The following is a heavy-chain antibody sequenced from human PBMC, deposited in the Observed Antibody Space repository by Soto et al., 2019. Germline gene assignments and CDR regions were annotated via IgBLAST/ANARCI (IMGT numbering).Heavy chain of an antibody. CDR2: IWYDGSDK. CDR1: GFTFSSYG. V-gene: IGHV3-33*01. CDR3: ARTRLATVGTALFDY. D-gene: IGHD6-13*01. J-gene: IGHJ4*02. Sequence: LRLSCAASGFTFSSYGMHWVRQGPGKGLEWVAVIWYDGSDKYYADSVKGRFTISRDNSKNTLDLQMNSLRAEDTAVYYCARTRLATVGTALFDYWGQGTLVTVSS.